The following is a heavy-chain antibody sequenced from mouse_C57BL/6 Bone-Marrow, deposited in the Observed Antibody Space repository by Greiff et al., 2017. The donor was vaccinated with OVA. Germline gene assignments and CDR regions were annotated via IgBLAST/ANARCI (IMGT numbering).Heavy chain of an antibody. V-gene: IGHV1-64*01. D-gene: IGHD2-4*01. CDR2: IHPNSGST. Sequence: QVQLQQSGAELVKPGASVKLSCKASGYTFTSYWMHWVKQRPGQGLEWIGMIHPNSGSTNYNEKFKSKATLTVDKSSSTAYMQLSSLTSEDSAVYYWAGDYGAWFAYWGQGTLVTVSA. CDR3: AGDYGAWFAY. CDR1: GYTFTSYW. J-gene: IGHJ3*01.